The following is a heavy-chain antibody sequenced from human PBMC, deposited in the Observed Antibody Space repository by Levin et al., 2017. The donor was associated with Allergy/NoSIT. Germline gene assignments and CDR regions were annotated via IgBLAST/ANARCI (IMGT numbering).Heavy chain of an antibody. J-gene: IGHJ4*02. CDR2: ISWNSGSI. Sequence: GGSLRLSCAASGFTFDDYAMHWVRQAPGKGLEWVSGISWNSGSIGYADSVKGRFTISRDNAKNSLYLQMNSLRAEDTALYYCAKVKWELLEGGSFDYWGQGTLVTVSS. CDR1: GFTFDDYA. CDR3: AKVKWELLEGGSFDY. V-gene: IGHV3-9*01. D-gene: IGHD1-26*01.